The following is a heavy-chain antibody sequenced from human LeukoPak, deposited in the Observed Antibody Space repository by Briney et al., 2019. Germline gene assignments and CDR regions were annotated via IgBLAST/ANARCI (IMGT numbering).Heavy chain of an antibody. CDR2: VSGSGSTI. D-gene: IGHD2-15*01. J-gene: IGHJ4*02. Sequence: GGSLRLSCAASGFTFSSYEMNWVRQAPGKGLEWVSYVSGSGSTIYYADSVEGRFTISRDNAKNSLYLQINSLRAEDTAVYYCARDLRYCGGGGCLPIPYLDCWGQGTLVTVSS. CDR3: ARDLRYCGGGGCLPIPYLDC. V-gene: IGHV3-48*03. CDR1: GFTFSSYE.